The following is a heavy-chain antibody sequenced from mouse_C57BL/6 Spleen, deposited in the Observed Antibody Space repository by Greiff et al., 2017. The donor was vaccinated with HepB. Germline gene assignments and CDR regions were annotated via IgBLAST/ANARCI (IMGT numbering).Heavy chain of an antibody. J-gene: IGHJ1*03. D-gene: IGHD1-1*01. CDR1: GFTFSSYG. CDR2: ISSGGSHT. Sequence: EVKLMESGGDLVKPGGSLKLSCAASGFTFSSYGMSWVRQTPDKRLEWVATISSGGSHTYYPDSVKGRFTISRDNAKNTLYLQMSSLKSEDTAMYYCARHRGYGSSYWYFDVWGTGTTVTVSS. V-gene: IGHV5-6*01. CDR3: ARHRGYGSSYWYFDV.